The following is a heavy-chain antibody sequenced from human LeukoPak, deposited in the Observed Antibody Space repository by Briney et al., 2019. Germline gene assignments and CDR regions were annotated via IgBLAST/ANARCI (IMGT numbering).Heavy chain of an antibody. D-gene: IGHD5-12*01. CDR1: GFTFSDYY. Sequence: GGSLRLSCAASGFTFSDYYMSWIRQAPGKGLEWVSYISSSGSTIYYADSVKVRFTISRDNAKNSLYLQMNSLRAEDTAVYYCARAISSDYENYFDYWGQGTLVTVSS. J-gene: IGHJ4*02. CDR3: ARAISSDYENYFDY. V-gene: IGHV3-11*01. CDR2: ISSSGSTI.